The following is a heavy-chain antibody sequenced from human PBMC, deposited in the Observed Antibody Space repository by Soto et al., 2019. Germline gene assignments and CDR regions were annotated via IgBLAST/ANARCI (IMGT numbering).Heavy chain of an antibody. CDR1: GYNFIAYY. D-gene: IGHD2-21*02. CDR3: AKYCGGDCRHFDA. CDR2: INPSSGAT. J-gene: IGHJ4*02. Sequence: QVQLVQSGAEVKKPGATVKLSCKASGYNFIAYYIYWVRQAPGQGPEWMGMINPSSGATNYAQKFQGRVTVTRDTSTSTAYLKLSGLRSEDAAVNYCAKYCGGDCRHFDAWGQGTLVTVS. V-gene: IGHV1-46*01.